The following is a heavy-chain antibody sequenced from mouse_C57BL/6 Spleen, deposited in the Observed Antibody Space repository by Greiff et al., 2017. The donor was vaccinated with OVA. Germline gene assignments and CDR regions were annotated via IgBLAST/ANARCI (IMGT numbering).Heavy chain of an antibody. CDR3: AREDPGFAY. CDR1: GFSLTSYG. Sequence: VQLQQSGPGLVQPSQSLSITCTVSGFSLTSYGVPWVRQSPGKGLEWLGVIWSGGSTDYNAALVSRLSISKDNSKSKVFFKMNSRQADEAAIKYCAREDPGFAYWGQGTLVTVSA. J-gene: IGHJ3*01. V-gene: IGHV2-2*01. CDR2: IWSGGST.